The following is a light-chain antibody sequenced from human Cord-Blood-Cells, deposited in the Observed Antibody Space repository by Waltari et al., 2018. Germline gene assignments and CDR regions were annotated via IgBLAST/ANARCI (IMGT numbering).Light chain of an antibody. J-gene: IGKJ2*01. CDR2: DAS. CDR1: QSISSW. Sequence: DIHLTQSPSTLPASVADRVPTTCRASQSISSWLAWYQQKPGKAPKLLIYDASSLESGVPSRFSGSGSGTEFTLTISSLQPDDFATYYCQQYNSYSMYTFGQGTKLEIK. CDR3: QQYNSYSMYT. V-gene: IGKV1-5*01.